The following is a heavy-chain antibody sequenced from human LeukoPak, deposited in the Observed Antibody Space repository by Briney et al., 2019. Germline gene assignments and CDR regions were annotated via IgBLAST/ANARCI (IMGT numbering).Heavy chain of an antibody. Sequence: GASVKVSRKASGYTFTRHAIHWVRQAPGQRLEWMGWINAGNGDAKYSQKFQGRVTFTGDTSASTAYMELSSLKSEDTAVYYCATVTRGTTLDHWGQGTLVTVSS. D-gene: IGHD4-23*01. CDR3: ATVTRGTTLDH. CDR2: INAGNGDA. J-gene: IGHJ5*02. CDR1: GYTFTRHA. V-gene: IGHV1-3*01.